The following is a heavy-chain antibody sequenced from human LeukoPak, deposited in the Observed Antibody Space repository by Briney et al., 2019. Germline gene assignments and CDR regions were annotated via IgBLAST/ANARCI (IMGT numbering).Heavy chain of an antibody. V-gene: IGHV3-21*01. Sequence: PGGSLRLSCAASGFTFSSYSMNWVRQAPGKGLEWVSSISSSSSYIYYADSVKGRFTISRDNAKNSLYLQMNSLRAEDTALYYCARLRYNDFWSGHWKYYYYMDVWGKGTTVTVSS. D-gene: IGHD3-3*01. CDR3: ARLRYNDFWSGHWKYYYYMDV. CDR2: ISSSSSYI. J-gene: IGHJ6*03. CDR1: GFTFSSYS.